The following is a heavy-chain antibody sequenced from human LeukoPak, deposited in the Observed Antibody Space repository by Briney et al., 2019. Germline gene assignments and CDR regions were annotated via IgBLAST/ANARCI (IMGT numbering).Heavy chain of an antibody. D-gene: IGHD2-21*01. CDR3: ARLFSTAHY. CDR1: GFTFSSYS. CDR2: ISSSGSTI. V-gene: IGHV3-48*04. Sequence: GGSLRLSCAASGFTFSSYSMNWVRQAPGKGLEWVSLISSSGSTIYYADSVKGRFTISRDNAKNSLYLQMNSLRAEDTAVYYCARLFSTAHYWGQGALVTVSS. J-gene: IGHJ4*02.